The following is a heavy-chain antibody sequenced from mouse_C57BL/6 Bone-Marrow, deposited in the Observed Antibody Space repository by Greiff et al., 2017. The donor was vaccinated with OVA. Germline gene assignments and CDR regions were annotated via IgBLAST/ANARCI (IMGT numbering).Heavy chain of an antibody. CDR2: ISGGGGNT. CDR1: GFTFSSYT. D-gene: IGHD2-3*01. Sequence: EVKLQESGGGLVKPGGSLKLSCAASGFTFSSYTMSWVRQTPEKRLEWVATISGGGGNTYYPDSVKGRFTISRDNAKNTLYLQMSRLRSEDTALYYCARNYDGYYDWYFDVWGTGTTVTVSS. V-gene: IGHV5-9*01. CDR3: ARNYDGYYDWYFDV. J-gene: IGHJ1*03.